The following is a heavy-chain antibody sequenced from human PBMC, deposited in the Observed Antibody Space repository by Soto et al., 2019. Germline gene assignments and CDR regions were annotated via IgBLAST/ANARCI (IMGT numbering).Heavy chain of an antibody. J-gene: IGHJ4*02. D-gene: IGHD6-13*01. CDR1: GGSISSSSYY. CDR2: IYYSGST. CDR3: ASHPRRFGIAAAGTGEDY. Sequence: QLQLQESGPGLVKPSETLSLTCTVSGGSISSSSYYWGWIRQPPGKGLEWIGSIYYSGSTYYNPPLTSQVTISRDTSNHQCSLTLSSGTAADTAVYYCASHPRRFGIAAAGTGEDYWGQGTLVTVSS. V-gene: IGHV4-39*01.